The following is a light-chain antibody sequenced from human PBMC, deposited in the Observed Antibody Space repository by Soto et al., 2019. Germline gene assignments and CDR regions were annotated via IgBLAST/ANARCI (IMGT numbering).Light chain of an antibody. V-gene: IGLV2-23*03. J-gene: IGLJ2*01. CDR2: EGS. Sequence: QSVLTQPASVSGSPGQSITISCTATSSDFGIYDLVSWYQQHPGKAPKVIIFEGSKRPSGVSNRFSGSTSGNTASLTISGLQAEDEADYHCCSYAGNRTFVFGGGTMVTVL. CDR3: CSYAGNRTFV. CDR1: SSDFGIYDL.